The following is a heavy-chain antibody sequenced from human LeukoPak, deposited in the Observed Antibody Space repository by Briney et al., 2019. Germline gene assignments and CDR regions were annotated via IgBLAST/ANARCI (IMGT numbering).Heavy chain of an antibody. J-gene: IGHJ4*02. CDR1: GRSFSGDY. CDR2: IYHSGST. CDR3: ARDWGGYCSGGSCHYFDY. V-gene: IGHV4-34*01. Sequence: SETLSLTCAVYGRSFSGDYWSWIRQPPGKGLEWIGSIYHSGSTYYNPSLKSRVTISVDTSKNQFSLKLSSVTAADTAVYYCARDWGGYCSGGSCHYFDYWGQGTLVTVSS. D-gene: IGHD2-15*01.